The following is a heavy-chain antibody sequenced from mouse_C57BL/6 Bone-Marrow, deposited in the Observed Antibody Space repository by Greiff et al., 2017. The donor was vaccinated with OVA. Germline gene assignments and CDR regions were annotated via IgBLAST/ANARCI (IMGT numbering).Heavy chain of an antibody. J-gene: IGHJ4*01. Sequence: LQQSGPGLVKPSQSLSLTCSVTGYSITSGYYWNWIRQFPGNKLEWMGYISYDGSNNYNPSLKNRISITRDTSKNQFFLKLNSVTTEDTATYYCARVYYYGSRAMDYWGQGTSVTVSS. V-gene: IGHV3-6*01. CDR2: ISYDGSN. CDR3: ARVYYYGSRAMDY. D-gene: IGHD1-1*01. CDR1: GYSITSGYY.